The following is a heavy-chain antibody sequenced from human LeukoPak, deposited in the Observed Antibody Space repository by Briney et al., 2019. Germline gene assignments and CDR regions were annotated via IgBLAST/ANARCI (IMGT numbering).Heavy chain of an antibody. CDR1: GFTFGNYA. CDR2: VSGSGTTT. V-gene: IGHV3-23*01. J-gene: IGHJ4*02. CDR3: ASHPYSSGWYVDY. D-gene: IGHD6-19*01. Sequence: GGSLRLSCAASGFTFGNYAMSWVRQAPGKGLEWVSGVSGSGTTTYYADSVKGRFSISRDNSKNTLFLQMNSLRADDTAVYYCASHPYSSGWYVDYWGQGTLVTVSS.